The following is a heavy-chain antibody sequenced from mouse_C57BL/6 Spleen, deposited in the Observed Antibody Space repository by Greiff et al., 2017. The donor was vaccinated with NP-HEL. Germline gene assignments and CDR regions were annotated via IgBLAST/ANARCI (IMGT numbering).Heavy chain of an antibody. CDR2: INPNNGGT. J-gene: IGHJ3*01. CDR3: ARNDGSSYGWFAY. Sequence: EVQLQQSAPELVKPGASVKIPCKASGYTFTDYNMDWVKQSHGKSLEWIGDINPNNGGTIYNQKFKGKATLTVDKSSSTAYMELRSLTSEDTAVYYCARNDGSSYGWFAYWGQGTLVTVSA. V-gene: IGHV1-18*01. CDR1: GYTFTDYN. D-gene: IGHD1-1*01.